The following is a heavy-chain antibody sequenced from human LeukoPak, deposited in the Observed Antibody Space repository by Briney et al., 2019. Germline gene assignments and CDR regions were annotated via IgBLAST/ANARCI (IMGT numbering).Heavy chain of an antibody. V-gene: IGHV3-48*04. CDR3: ARAFSDCFDY. CDR2: ISSSGSTI. Sequence: SGGSLRLSCAASGFTFSSYNMNWVRQAPGKGLEWVSYISSSGSTIYYADSVKGRFTISRDNAKNSLYLQMNSLRAEDTAVYYCARAFSDCFDYWGQGTLVTVSS. J-gene: IGHJ4*02. D-gene: IGHD3-3*01. CDR1: GFTFSSYN.